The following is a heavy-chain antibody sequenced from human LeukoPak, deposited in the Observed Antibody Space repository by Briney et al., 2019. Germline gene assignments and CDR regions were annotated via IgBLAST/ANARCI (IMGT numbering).Heavy chain of an antibody. J-gene: IGHJ3*02. V-gene: IGHV1-2*02. CDR1: GYTFNDYY. CDR2: INPNSGGT. D-gene: IGHD2-2*02. Sequence: ASVKVSCKASGYTFNDYYIHWVRQAPGQGLEWMGWINPNSGGTNSAQKFQGRVIMTRDTSISTAYMELSRLRSDDTAVYYCARDDCSGTSCYSGAFDIWGQGTMVTVSS. CDR3: ARDDCSGTSCYSGAFDI.